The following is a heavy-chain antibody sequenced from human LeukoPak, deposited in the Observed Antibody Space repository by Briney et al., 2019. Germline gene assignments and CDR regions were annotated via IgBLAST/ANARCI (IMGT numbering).Heavy chain of an antibody. CDR2: INYNGRT. Sequence: SETLSLTCTVSGGSLSSDYWSWIRQPPGQGLEWIAYINYNGRTNYNPSLKSRVSISLDTSKNQFSLKLSSVTAADTAVYYCAKGAGWYGVWGQGALVTVSS. D-gene: IGHD6-19*01. CDR3: AKGAGWYGV. V-gene: IGHV4-59*01. J-gene: IGHJ4*02. CDR1: GGSLSSDY.